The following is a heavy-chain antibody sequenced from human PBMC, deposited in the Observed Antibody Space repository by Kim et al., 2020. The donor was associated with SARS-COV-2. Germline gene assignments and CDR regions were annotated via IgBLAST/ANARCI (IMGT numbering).Heavy chain of an antibody. V-gene: IGHV7-4-1*02. Sequence: AQGFTGRFVFSLDTSVSTAYLQISSLKAEDTAVYYCAREGGGGYAASFDYWGQGTLVTVSS. D-gene: IGHD5-12*01. J-gene: IGHJ4*02. CDR3: AREGGGGYAASFDY.